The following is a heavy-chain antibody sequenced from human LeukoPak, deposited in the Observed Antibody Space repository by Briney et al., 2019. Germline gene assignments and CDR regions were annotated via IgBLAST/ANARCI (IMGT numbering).Heavy chain of an antibody. J-gene: IGHJ4*02. CDR2: TYSRSKWFN. V-gene: IGHV6-1*01. CDR3: ARGTGSLDY. D-gene: IGHD1-26*01. Sequence: SQTLSLTCAISGDSVSSKSASRNWIRQSPSRGLEWLGRTYSRSKWFNDYAVSVKSRITINPDTSKNQFSLHLSSVTPDDTGVYYCARGTGSLDYWGQGILVTVSS. CDR1: GDSVSSKSAS.